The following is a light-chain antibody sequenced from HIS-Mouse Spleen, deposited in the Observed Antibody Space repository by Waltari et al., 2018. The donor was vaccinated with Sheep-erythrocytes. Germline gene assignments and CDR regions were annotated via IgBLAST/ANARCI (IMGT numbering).Light chain of an antibody. Sequence: SYELTQPPSVSVSPGQTASITCSGDKLGDKYACWYQQKPGKSPVLVIYQDSKRPSGIPELFSGSSSRNTATLTVSGTQSMDEADYYCQAWDSSTVVFGGGTKLTVL. CDR3: QAWDSSTVV. CDR1: KLGDKY. J-gene: IGLJ2*01. CDR2: QDS. V-gene: IGLV3-1*01.